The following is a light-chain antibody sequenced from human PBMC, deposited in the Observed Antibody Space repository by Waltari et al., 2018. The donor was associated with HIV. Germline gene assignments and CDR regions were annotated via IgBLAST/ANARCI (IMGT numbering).Light chain of an antibody. CDR1: AFPKKY. J-gene: IGLJ3*02. V-gene: IGLV3-10*01. Sequence: SYELTQPPSVSVSPGQTARITCSGDAFPKKYASWYQQKSGQAPVLVIYVDTKRPSGIPVRFSGSSSWTMATLTISGAQVEDEADYYCYSTDSSVNHRVFGGGTKLTVL. CDR2: VDT. CDR3: YSTDSSVNHRV.